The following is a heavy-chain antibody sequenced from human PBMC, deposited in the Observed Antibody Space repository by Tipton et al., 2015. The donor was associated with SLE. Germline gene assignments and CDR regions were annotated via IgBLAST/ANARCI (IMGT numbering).Heavy chain of an antibody. V-gene: IGHV4-34*01. CDR3: ARQPVSYYYYMDV. CDR2: INHSGST. J-gene: IGHJ6*03. CDR1: SGSFSSYY. Sequence: TLSLTCAVYSGSFSSYYWSCTHQPPGKGLEWIGEINHSGSTNYNPSLQSRVTISFDTSKNQFSLKLSSVTAADTAVYDCARQPVSYYYYMDVWGKGTTVTVSS.